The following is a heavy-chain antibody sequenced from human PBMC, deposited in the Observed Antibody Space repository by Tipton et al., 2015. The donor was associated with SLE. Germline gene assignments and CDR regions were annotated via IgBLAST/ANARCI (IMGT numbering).Heavy chain of an antibody. V-gene: IGHV5-10-1*01. Sequence: ISCKGLEWMGRIDPSDSYTDYSPSFQGHVTISADKSISTAYLQWSSLRSSDTAMYYCARRKARNYYGMDVWGQGTTVTVSS. J-gene: IGHJ6*02. CDR2: IDPSDSYT. CDR3: ARRKARNYYGMDV.